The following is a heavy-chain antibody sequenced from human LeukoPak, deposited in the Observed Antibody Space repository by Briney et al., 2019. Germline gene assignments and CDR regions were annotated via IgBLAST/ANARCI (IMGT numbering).Heavy chain of an antibody. J-gene: IGHJ4*02. CDR2: IYTGGGR. Sequence: GGSLRLSCAASGFTISSYYMNWVRQAPGKELEWVSVIYTGGGRYYADSVRGRFTISRDTSKNMVCLQMSSLRVEDTAVYYCARGIDYWGRGTLVTVSS. V-gene: IGHV3-53*01. CDR3: ARGIDY. CDR1: GFTISSYY.